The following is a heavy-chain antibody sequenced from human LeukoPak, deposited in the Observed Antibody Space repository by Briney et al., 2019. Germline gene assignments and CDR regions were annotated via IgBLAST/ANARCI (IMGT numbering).Heavy chain of an antibody. Sequence: SETLSLTCGVSGYSISSGYYWGWIRQPPGNGLEWIGSIYHSGSAYYNPSLKSRVTISVDTSKNQFSLKLSSVTAADTAVYYCARDGPTYYYDNSGHYYDYWGQGTLVTVSS. CDR2: IYHSGSA. CDR3: ARDGPTYYYDNSGHYYDY. J-gene: IGHJ4*02. V-gene: IGHV4-38-2*02. CDR1: GYSISSGYY. D-gene: IGHD3-22*01.